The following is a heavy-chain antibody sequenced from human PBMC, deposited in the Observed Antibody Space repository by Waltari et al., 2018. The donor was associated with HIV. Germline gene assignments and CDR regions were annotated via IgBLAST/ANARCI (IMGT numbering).Heavy chain of an antibody. CDR1: GFPLSSSA. J-gene: IGHJ4*02. CDR2: ISYDGRHI. D-gene: IGHD1-20*01. CDR3: ARAYNWNIRSPGFCDF. Sequence: QVQLVDSGGGVVHPGRSLGLSCGASGFPLSSSALTWVRHAPGKGLEWGAVISYDGRHIFYADSVRGRFTISRDNSKNTLYLQMNSLTPADTAVYYCARAYNWNIRSPGFCDFWGQGTLVTVSS. V-gene: IGHV3-30*04.